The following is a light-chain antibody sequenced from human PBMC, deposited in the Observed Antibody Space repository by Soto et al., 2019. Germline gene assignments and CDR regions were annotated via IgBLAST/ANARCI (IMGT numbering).Light chain of an antibody. CDR3: QAWDSGTVV. CDR1: TLGSKF. J-gene: IGLJ2*01. V-gene: IGLV3-1*01. CDR2: EDT. Sequence: SYELTQPPSVSVSPGQTANITCSGNTLGSKFVFWYQQKAGQSPMVVIYEDTKRPSGIPERCSGSNSGNTATLTISGTQAMDEADFYCQAWDSGTVVFGGGTKLTVL.